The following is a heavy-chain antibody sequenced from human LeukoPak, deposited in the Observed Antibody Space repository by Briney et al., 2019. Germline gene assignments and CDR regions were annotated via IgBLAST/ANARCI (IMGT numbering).Heavy chain of an antibody. CDR2: ISSGGHYI. CDR3: ARHRAVASPDY. D-gene: IGHD6-13*01. CDR1: RFTFDIYS. Sequence: GGXLRLSYEASRFTFDIYSMSGVRQGPGKGLEGVSSISSGGHYIYYADSMKGGFTISRENDKKSVYMQINSLSADDTAVYYCARHRAVASPDYWGQGTLVTVSS. V-gene: IGHV3-21*01. J-gene: IGHJ4*02.